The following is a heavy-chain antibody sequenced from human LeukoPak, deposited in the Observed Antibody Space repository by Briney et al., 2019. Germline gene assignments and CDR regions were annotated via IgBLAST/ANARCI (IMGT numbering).Heavy chain of an antibody. CDR3: ALGATVTNYFDY. CDR1: YW. J-gene: IGHJ4*02. Sequence: YWIGWVRQMPGKGLEWMGIIYPGDSDTRYSPSFQGQVTISADKSISTAYLQWSSLKASDTAMYYCALGATVTNYFDYWGQGTLVTVSS. V-gene: IGHV5-51*01. CDR2: IYPGDSDT. D-gene: IGHD4-4*01.